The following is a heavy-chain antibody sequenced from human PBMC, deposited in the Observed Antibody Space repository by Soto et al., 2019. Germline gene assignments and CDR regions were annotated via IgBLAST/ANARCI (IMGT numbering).Heavy chain of an antibody. CDR3: ARDPDWDSYYYYYGMAV. CDR2: IYYSGST. CDR1: GGSISSGDYY. Sequence: SSETLSLTCTVSGGSISSGDYYWSWIRQPPGKGLEWIGYIYYSGSTYYNPSLKSRVTISVDTSKNQFSLKLSSVTAADTAVYYCARDPDWDSYYYYYGMAVWGQGTTVTVSS. D-gene: IGHD3-9*01. J-gene: IGHJ6*02. V-gene: IGHV4-30-4*01.